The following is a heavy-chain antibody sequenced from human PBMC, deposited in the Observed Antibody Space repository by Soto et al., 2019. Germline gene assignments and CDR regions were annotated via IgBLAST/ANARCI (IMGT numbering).Heavy chain of an antibody. CDR3: AKQAGYGGNPDY. CDR1: GFTFSNYP. J-gene: IGHJ4*02. D-gene: IGHD5-12*01. V-gene: IGHV3-30*18. CDR2: ISHDGSNK. Sequence: QVQLVESGGGVVQPGRSLRLSCAASGFTFSNYPIHWVRQAPGKGLEWVAVISHDGSNKYYADSVKGRFTISRDNSPNTLYLQMNSLKPEDTAVYYCAKQAGYGGNPDYWGQGTLVTVSS.